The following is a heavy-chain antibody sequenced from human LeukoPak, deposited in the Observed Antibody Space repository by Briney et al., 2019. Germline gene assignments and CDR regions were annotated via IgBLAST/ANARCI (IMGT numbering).Heavy chain of an antibody. CDR2: INHLGST. V-gene: IGHV4-34*01. CDR3: SRDPTYYLRYGYFDY. D-gene: IGHD1-26*01. CDR1: GVSFRNNY. Sequence: SETLSLTCGVFGVSFRNNYWSWIRQPPGKGLEWIADINHLGSTNYNPSLRSRVTISVDSSKNQFSLELTSVTAADTAVYYCSRDPTYYLRYGYFDYWGQGALVTVSS. J-gene: IGHJ4*02.